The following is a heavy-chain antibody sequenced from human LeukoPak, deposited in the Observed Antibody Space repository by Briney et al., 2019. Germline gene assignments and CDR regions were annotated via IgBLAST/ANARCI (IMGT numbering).Heavy chain of an antibody. Sequence: PSETLSPTCTVSGDSISSYYWSWIRQPAGKGLEWIGRIYTSGSTNYNPSLKSRVTISVDKSKNQFSLKLSSVTAADTAVYYCARDVAGRDGSLRYFDVWGRGTLVTVSS. CDR2: IYTSGST. CDR3: ARDVAGRDGSLRYFDV. CDR1: GDSISSYY. J-gene: IGHJ2*01. V-gene: IGHV4-4*07. D-gene: IGHD5-24*01.